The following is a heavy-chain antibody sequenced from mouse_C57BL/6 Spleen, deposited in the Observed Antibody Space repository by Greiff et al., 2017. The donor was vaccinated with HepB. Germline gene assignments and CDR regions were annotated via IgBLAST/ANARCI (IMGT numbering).Heavy chain of an antibody. CDR1: GYTFTNYW. J-gene: IGHJ2*01. CDR3: ARSNPYYFDY. CDR2: IYPGGGYT. Sequence: QVQLKESGAELVRPGTSVKMSCKASGYTFTNYWIGWAKQRPGHGLEWIGDIYPGGGYTNYNEKFKGKATLTADKSSSTAYMQFSSLTSEDSAIYYCARSNPYYFDYWGQGTTLTVSS. V-gene: IGHV1-63*01. D-gene: IGHD2-5*01.